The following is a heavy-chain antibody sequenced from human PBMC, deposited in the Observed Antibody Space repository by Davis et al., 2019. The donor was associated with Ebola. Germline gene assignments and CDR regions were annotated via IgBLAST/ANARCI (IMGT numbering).Heavy chain of an antibody. V-gene: IGHV1-58*01. CDR1: GFTFTSSA. D-gene: IGHD3-9*01. CDR3: ARLGRYFDWLSY. J-gene: IGHJ6*02. Sequence: AASVKVSCKASGFTFTSSAVQWVRQARGQRLEWIGWIVVGSGNTNYAQKFQERVTITRDMSTSTAYMELSSLRSEDTAVYYCARLGRYFDWLSYWGQGTTVTVSS. CDR2: IVVGSGNT.